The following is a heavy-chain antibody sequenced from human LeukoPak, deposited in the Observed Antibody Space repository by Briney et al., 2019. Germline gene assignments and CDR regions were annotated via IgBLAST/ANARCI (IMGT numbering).Heavy chain of an antibody. Sequence: SVKVSCKASGGTFSSYAISWVRQAPGQGLEWMGGIIPIFGTANYAQNFQGRVTITTDESTSTAYMELSSLRSEDTAVYYCASSSGSYYVEWGQGTLVTVSS. CDR2: IIPIFGTA. CDR3: ASSSGSYYVE. V-gene: IGHV1-69*05. D-gene: IGHD1-26*01. CDR1: GGTFSSYA. J-gene: IGHJ4*02.